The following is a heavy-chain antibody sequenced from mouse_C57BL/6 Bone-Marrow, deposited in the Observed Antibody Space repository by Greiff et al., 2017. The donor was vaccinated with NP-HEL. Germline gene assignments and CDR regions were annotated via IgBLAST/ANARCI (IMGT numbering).Heavy chain of an antibody. J-gene: IGHJ1*03. Sequence: EVNVVESEGGLVQPGSSMKLSCTASGFTFSDYYMAWVRQVPEKGLEWVANINYDGSSTYYLDSLKSRFIISRDNAKNILYLQMSSLKSEDTATYYCAREGTTVVATDWYFDVWGTGTTVTVSS. CDR2: INYDGSST. CDR3: AREGTTVVATDWYFDV. D-gene: IGHD1-1*01. CDR1: GFTFSDYY. V-gene: IGHV5-16*01.